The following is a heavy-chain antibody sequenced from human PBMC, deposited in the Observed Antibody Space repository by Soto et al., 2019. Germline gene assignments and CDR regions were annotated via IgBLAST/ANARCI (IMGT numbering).Heavy chain of an antibody. V-gene: IGHV1-69*01. Sequence: QVQLVQSGAEVKKPGSSVKVSCKASGGTFSSYAISWVRQAPGQGLEWMGGIIPIFGTANYAQKFQGRVTITADESTSTAYMELSSLRSEDTAVYYCARERGNDYGDYETTYYYYYGMDVWGQGTTVTVSS. CDR1: GGTFSSYA. J-gene: IGHJ6*02. D-gene: IGHD4-17*01. CDR3: ARERGNDYGDYETTYYYYYGMDV. CDR2: IIPIFGTA.